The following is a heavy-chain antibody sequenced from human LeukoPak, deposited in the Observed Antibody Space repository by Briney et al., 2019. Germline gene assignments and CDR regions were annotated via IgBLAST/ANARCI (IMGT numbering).Heavy chain of an antibody. CDR1: GGSISSYY. Sequence: SETLSLTCTVSGGSISSYYWSWIRQPPGKGLEWIGYIYYSGSTNYNPSLKSRVTISVDTSKNQFSLKLSSVTAADTAVYYCARGTYGDPTSFDYWGQGTLVTVSS. J-gene: IGHJ4*02. CDR3: ARGTYGDPTSFDY. CDR2: IYYSGST. V-gene: IGHV4-59*01. D-gene: IGHD4-17*01.